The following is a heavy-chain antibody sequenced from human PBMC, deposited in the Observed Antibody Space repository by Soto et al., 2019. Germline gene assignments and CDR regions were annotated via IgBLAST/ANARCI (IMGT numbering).Heavy chain of an antibody. CDR2: INPSGGST. J-gene: IGHJ4*02. Sequence: EASVKVSCKASGYTFTSYGICWVRQAPGQGLEWMGIINPSGGSTSYAQKFQGRVTMTRDTSTSTVYMELSSLRSEDTAVYYCASVEYSGSYLSYFDYWGQGTLVTVSS. CDR1: GYTFTSYG. D-gene: IGHD1-26*01. V-gene: IGHV1-46*03. CDR3: ASVEYSGSYLSYFDY.